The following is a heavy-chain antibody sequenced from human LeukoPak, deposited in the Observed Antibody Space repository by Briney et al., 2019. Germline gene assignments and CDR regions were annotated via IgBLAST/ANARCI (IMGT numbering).Heavy chain of an antibody. CDR3: AHRTDLYSSSWYWGY. Sequence: SGPTLVHPTQTLTLTFTFSGFSLTTRGVGVGWIRQPPGKALEWLAVIYWDDDKRYSPSLKSRLTITKDTSKNQVVLTMTNMDPVDTATYYCAHRTDLYSSSWYWGYWGQGTLVTVSS. CDR2: IYWDDDK. V-gene: IGHV2-5*02. D-gene: IGHD6-13*01. CDR1: GFSLTTRGVG. J-gene: IGHJ4*02.